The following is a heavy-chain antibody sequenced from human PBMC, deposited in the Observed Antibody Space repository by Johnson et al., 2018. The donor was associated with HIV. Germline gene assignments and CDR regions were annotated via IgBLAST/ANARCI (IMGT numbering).Heavy chain of an antibody. V-gene: IGHV3-30*04. CDR2: ISYNGSNK. D-gene: IGHD3-22*01. J-gene: IGHJ3*02. CDR1: GFTFSSYA. Sequence: QVQLVESGGGVVQPGRSLRLSCAASGFTFSSYAMHWVRQAPGKGLEWVAVISYNGSNKYYADSVKGRFTISRDNAKNTLYVQMNSLRAEDTAVNYCAKVGEIYYDRSGDDAFDIWGQGTRVTVSS. CDR3: AKVGEIYYDRSGDDAFDI.